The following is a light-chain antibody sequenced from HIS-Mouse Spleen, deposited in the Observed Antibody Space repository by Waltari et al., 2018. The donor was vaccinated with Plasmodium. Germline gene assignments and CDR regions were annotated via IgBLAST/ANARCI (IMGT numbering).Light chain of an antibody. CDR3: QQYGSSPQIT. CDR2: GAS. J-gene: IGKJ4*01. V-gene: IGKV3-20*01. CDR1: QSVSSSY. Sequence: EMVLTHSPGTLSLSPGERATPPSRASQSVSSSYLAWYQQKPGQAPRLLIYGASSRATGIPDRFSGSGSGTDFTLTISRLEPEDFAVYYCQQYGSSPQITFGGGTKVEIK.